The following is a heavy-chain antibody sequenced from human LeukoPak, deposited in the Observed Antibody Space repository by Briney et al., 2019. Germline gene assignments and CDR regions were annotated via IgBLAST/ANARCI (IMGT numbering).Heavy chain of an antibody. Sequence: GGSLRLSCAASGFTFRNAWMSWVRQAPGKELEWVGLIKSKTDGGTTDYAAPVKGRFTISRDDSKNTLFLQMNSLRDEDTAVYYCARDSYGSSGYYYVSDYWGQGTLVTVSS. J-gene: IGHJ4*02. V-gene: IGHV3-15*01. CDR2: IKSKTDGGTT. D-gene: IGHD3-22*01. CDR1: GFTFRNAW. CDR3: ARDSYGSSGYYYVSDY.